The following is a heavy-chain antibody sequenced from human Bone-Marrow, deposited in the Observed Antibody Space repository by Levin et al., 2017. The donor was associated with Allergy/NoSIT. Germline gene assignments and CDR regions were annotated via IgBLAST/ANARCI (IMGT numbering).Heavy chain of an antibody. CDR2: ISFDGRND. J-gene: IGHJ5*02. V-gene: IGHV3-30*04. CDR3: ARAGVDP. CDR1: GFTFRSYP. Sequence: PGGSLRLSCAASGFTFRSYPMHWVRQAPGKGLEWVAAISFDGRNDYYADSVKGRFTISRDNSKNTVSLQMNSLRRADTGVYYCARAGVDPWGQGTQVTVSS.